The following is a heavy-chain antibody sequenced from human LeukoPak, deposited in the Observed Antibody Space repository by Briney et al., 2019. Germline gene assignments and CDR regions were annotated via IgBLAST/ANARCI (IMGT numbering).Heavy chain of an antibody. Sequence: GGSLRLSCAASGFTLSSYGMSWVRQAPGKGLEWVSTISGSGGRTYYADSVKGRFTISRDNSKNTLYLQMNSLRAEDTALYYCARAEILGGAGKDPPYYMDVWGKAITVTVSS. V-gene: IGHV3-23*01. J-gene: IGHJ6*03. CDR1: GFTLSSYG. CDR3: ARAEILGGAGKDPPYYMDV. D-gene: IGHD2-21*01. CDR2: ISGSGGRT.